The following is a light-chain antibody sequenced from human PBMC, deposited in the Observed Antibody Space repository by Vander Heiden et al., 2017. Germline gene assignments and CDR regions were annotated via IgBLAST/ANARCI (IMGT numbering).Light chain of an antibody. V-gene: IGLV2-11*01. Sequence: QSALTHPRSVSVSPGQSVTISCTGTRSDVGGYNYVSWYQQHPGKAPKLMIYDVSKRPSGVPDRFSGSKSGNTASLTISGLQAEDEADYYCCSYAGSYTYVFGTATKVTVL. CDR2: DVS. CDR3: CSYAGSYTYV. J-gene: IGLJ1*01. CDR1: RSDVGGYNY.